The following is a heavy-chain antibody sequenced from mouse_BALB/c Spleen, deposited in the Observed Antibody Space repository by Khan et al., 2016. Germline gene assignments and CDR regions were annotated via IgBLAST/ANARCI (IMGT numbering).Heavy chain of an antibody. D-gene: IGHD2-4*01. J-gene: IGHJ3*01. V-gene: IGHV5-4*02. CDR1: GFTFSDYY. CDR2: ISDGGSYT. CDR3: AREGLRRGFAY. Sequence: EVELVESGGGLVKPGGSLKLSCAASGFTFSDYYMYWVRQTPEKRLEWVATISDGGSYTYYPDSVKGRFTISRDNAKNNLYRQMSSLKSEDTAMYCCAREGLRRGFAYWGPGTLVTVSA.